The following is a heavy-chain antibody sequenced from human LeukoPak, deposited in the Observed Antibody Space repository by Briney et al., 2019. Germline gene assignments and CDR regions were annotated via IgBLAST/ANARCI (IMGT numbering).Heavy chain of an antibody. Sequence: GGSLRLSCAASGFTFSAYAMSWVRQAPGKGLEWVSAITGSGGSTYYADSVKGRFTISRDNSKNTLYLQMNSLRAEDTAVYYCAKRVSGWYLVDYWGQGTLVTVSS. CDR2: ITGSGGST. J-gene: IGHJ4*02. V-gene: IGHV3-23*01. CDR1: GFTFSAYA. CDR3: AKRVSGWYLVDY. D-gene: IGHD6-19*01.